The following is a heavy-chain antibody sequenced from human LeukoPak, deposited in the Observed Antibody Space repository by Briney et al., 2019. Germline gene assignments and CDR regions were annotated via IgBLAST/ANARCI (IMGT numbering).Heavy chain of an antibody. CDR3: ARDRGPHSSSPNSGAFDI. V-gene: IGHV3-21*01. D-gene: IGHD6-6*01. J-gene: IGHJ3*02. CDR1: GFTFSNYS. CDR2: ISSRSSYK. Sequence: KPGGSLRLSCAASGFTFSNYSMNWVRQAPGKGLEWVSSISSRSSYKYYADSVKGRFTISRDNAKNSLYLQMNSLRAEDTAVYYCARDRGPHSSSPNSGAFDIWGQGTMVTVSS.